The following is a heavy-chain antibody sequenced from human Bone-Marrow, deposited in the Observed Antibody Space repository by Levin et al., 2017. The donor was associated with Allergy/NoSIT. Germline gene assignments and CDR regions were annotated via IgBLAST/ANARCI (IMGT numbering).Heavy chain of an antibody. CDR2: IKQDGSEK. J-gene: IGHJ6*02. Sequence: GESLKISCAASGFTFSSYWMSWVRQAPGKGLEWVANIKQDGSEKYYVDSVKGRFTISRDNAKNSLYLQMNSLRAEDTAVYYCARVDGHWAFYYYYYGMDVWGQGTTVTVSS. V-gene: IGHV3-7*01. CDR3: ARVDGHWAFYYYYYGMDV. CDR1: GFTFSSYW. D-gene: IGHD7-27*01.